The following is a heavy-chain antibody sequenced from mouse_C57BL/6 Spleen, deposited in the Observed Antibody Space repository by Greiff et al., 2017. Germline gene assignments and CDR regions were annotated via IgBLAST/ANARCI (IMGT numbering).Heavy chain of an antibody. V-gene: IGHV1-82*01. CDR3: ARWGYYSNYYFDY. D-gene: IGHD2-5*01. Sequence: QVQLKQSGPELVKPGASVKISCKASGYAFSSSWMNWVKQRPGKGLEWIGRIYPGDGDTNYNGKFKGKATLTADKSSSTAYMQLSSLTSEDSAVYFCARWGYYSNYYFDYWGQGTTLTVSS. CDR2: IYPGDGDT. J-gene: IGHJ2*01. CDR1: GYAFSSSW.